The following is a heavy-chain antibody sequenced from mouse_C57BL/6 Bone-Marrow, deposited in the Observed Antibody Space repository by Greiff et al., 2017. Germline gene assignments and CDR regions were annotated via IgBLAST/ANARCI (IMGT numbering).Heavy chain of an antibody. Sequence: VQLQESGAELARPGASVKLSCKASGYTFTSYGISWVKQRTGPGLEWIGEIYPRSGNTYYNDKFKGKATLTADKSSSTAYMELRSLTSEDSAVYFCANYCYGSSSFFEYWGQGTTLTVSS. CDR2: IYPRSGNT. D-gene: IGHD1-1*01. V-gene: IGHV1-81*01. CDR1: GYTFTSYG. J-gene: IGHJ2*01. CDR3: ANYCYGSSSFFEY.